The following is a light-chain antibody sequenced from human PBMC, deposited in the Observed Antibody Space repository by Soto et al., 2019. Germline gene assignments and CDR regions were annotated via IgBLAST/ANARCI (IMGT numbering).Light chain of an antibody. CDR2: DAS. V-gene: IGKV3-20*01. CDR1: QSVSSSY. J-gene: IGKJ1*01. Sequence: EIVLTQSPGTLSLSPGERATLSCRASQSVSSSYLAWYQQKPGQAPRLLIYDASSRATGIPDRFSGSGSGTDFTLTISRLGPEDFPVYYCQQYGSSPRTFGQGTKVDIK. CDR3: QQYGSSPRT.